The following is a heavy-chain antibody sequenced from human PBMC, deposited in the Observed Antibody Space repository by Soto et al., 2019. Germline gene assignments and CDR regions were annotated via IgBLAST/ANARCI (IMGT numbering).Heavy chain of an antibody. J-gene: IGHJ6*02. CDR2: IYYSGST. V-gene: IGHV4-59*08. CDR3: AGLAYSGSYYSRYYYGMDV. Sequence: SETLSLTCTVSGGSISSYYWSWIRQPPGKGLEWIGYIYYSGSTNYNPSLKSRVTISVDTSKNQFSLKLSSVTAADTAVYYCAGLAYSGSYYSRYYYGMDVWGQGTTVTVS. D-gene: IGHD1-26*01. CDR1: GGSISSYY.